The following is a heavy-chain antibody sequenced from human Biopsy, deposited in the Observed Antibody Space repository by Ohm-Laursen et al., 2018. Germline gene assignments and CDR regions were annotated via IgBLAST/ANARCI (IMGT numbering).Heavy chain of an antibody. Sequence: SLRLSCAASGFTFRTYGMHWVRLAPGKGLEWVAVISYDQITKHYADSVGGRFTISRDNSKNTLYLQVNNLRAEDTAVYYCAKDLSVYYYYGIDVWGQGTTVTVSS. CDR2: ISYDQITK. CDR3: AKDLSVYYYYGIDV. CDR1: GFTFRTYG. J-gene: IGHJ6*02. V-gene: IGHV3-30*18. D-gene: IGHD5/OR15-5a*01.